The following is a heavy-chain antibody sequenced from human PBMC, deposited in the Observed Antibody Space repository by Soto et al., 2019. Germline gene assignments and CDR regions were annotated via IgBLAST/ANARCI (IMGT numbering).Heavy chain of an antibody. D-gene: IGHD3-16*01. CDR3: ARATVGTYYFGY. CDR2: TRDKTNSYTT. Sequence: GALRLSCAASGFTFSDYYMDWDRQAPGKGLDWVGRTRDKTNSYTTEYAASVKGRFTISRDDSNSSLYLQMNSLKTEDTAVYYCARATVGTYYFGYWGQGTLVTVSS. J-gene: IGHJ4*02. CDR1: GFTFSDYY. V-gene: IGHV3-72*01.